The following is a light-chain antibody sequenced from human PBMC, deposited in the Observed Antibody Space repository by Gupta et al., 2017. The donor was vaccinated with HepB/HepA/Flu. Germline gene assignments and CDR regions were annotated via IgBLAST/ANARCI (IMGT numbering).Light chain of an antibody. Sequence: EIVLTQSPATLSLSPGERAPLSCRASQSVSNYLAWYQQKPGHAPRLLIYDASNRATGIPARFSGRGSGTEFTLTISCLEPDGFAVYYCQQRPNWPPGGITFGQGTRLEIK. V-gene: IGKV3-11*01. J-gene: IGKJ5*01. CDR2: DAS. CDR1: QSVSNY. CDR3: QQRPNWPPGGIT.